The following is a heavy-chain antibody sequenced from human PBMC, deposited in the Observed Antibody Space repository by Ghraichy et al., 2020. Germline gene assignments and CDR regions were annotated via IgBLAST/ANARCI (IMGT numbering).Heavy chain of an antibody. V-gene: IGHV1-18*04. J-gene: IGHJ4*02. D-gene: IGHD3-22*01. CDR2: ISVYNGNT. CDR1: GSTFSNYG. Sequence: ASVKVSCKASGSTFSNYGMSWVRQAPGQGPEWMGWISVYNGNTNYAQNLQGRVTMTTDTSTSTAYMELRSLRSDDTAVYYCARDYYYDSSGYQYFEYWGQGTLVTVSS. CDR3: ARDYYYDSSGYQYFEY.